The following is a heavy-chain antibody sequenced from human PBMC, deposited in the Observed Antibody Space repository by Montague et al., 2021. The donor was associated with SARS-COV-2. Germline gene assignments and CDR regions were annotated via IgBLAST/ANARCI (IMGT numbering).Heavy chain of an antibody. V-gene: IGHV1-24*01. J-gene: IGHJ4*02. CDR1: GYSLTELP. Sequence: SVKVSCKVSGYSLTELPMHWVRQAPGKGLEWMGGVDPEDGKTIYAQNFQGRLTIAEDTSADTAYMKLSSLRSDDTAVYYCATSADWGSTGRFDFWGQGTLVTVSS. CDR2: VDPEDGKT. CDR3: ATSADWGSTGRFDF. D-gene: IGHD7-27*01.